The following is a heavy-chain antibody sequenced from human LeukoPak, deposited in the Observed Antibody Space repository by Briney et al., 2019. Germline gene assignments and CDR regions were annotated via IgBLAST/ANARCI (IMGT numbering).Heavy chain of an antibody. Sequence: ASVTVSCKASGYTFTGYYMHWVRQAPGQGLEWMGWINPNSGGTNYAQKFQGRVTMTRDTSISTAYMELSRLRSDDTAVYYCARKVPRYCSSTSCPNWFDPWGQGTLVTVSS. CDR3: ARKVPRYCSSTSCPNWFDP. CDR1: GYTFTGYY. D-gene: IGHD2-2*01. V-gene: IGHV1-2*02. J-gene: IGHJ5*02. CDR2: INPNSGGT.